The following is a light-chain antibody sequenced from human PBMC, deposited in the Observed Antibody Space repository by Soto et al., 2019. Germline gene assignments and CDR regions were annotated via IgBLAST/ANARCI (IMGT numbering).Light chain of an antibody. CDR1: SGHNNYA. V-gene: IGLV4-69*02. CDR2: LNSDGSH. Sequence: QPVLTQSPSASASLGASVKLTCTLSSGHNNYAIAWHQQQPEKGPRFLMRLNSDGSHNKGDGIPDRFSGSSSGAERCLIIACLRSEDEADYYCQTWDAGILVFGAGTKLTVL. J-gene: IGLJ1*01. CDR3: QTWDAGILV.